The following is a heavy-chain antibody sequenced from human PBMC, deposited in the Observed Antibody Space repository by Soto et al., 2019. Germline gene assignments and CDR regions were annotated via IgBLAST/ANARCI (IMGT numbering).Heavy chain of an antibody. CDR3: AKEGAGLYSSGYGVDWFDP. CDR1: GFTFSSYA. D-gene: IGHD6-19*01. Sequence: EVQLLESGGGLVQPGGSLRLSCAASGFTFSSYAMSWVRQAPGKGLEWVSAISGSGGSTYYADSVKGRFTISRDNSKNTLYLQMNSLRAEDTAVYYCAKEGAGLYSSGYGVDWFDPWGQGTLVTVSS. J-gene: IGHJ5*02. V-gene: IGHV3-23*01. CDR2: ISGSGGST.